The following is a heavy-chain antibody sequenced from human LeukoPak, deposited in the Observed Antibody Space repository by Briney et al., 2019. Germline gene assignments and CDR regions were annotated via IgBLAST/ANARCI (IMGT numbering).Heavy chain of an antibody. CDR1: GFTFSSYS. J-gene: IGHJ4*02. CDR3: ARVAAIFGVVITRIDY. V-gene: IGHV3-21*01. D-gene: IGHD3-3*01. CDR2: ISSSSSYI. Sequence: GGSLRLSCAASGFTFSSYSMNWVRQAPGKRLEWVSSISSSSSYIYYADSVKGRFTISRDNAKNSLYLQMNSLRAEDTAVYYCARVAAIFGVVITRIDYWGQGTLVTVSS.